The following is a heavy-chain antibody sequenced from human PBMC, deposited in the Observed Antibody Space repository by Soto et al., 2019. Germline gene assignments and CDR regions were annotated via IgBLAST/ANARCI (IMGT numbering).Heavy chain of an antibody. D-gene: IGHD6-13*01. CDR2: VSSTGSS. J-gene: IGHJ5*02. CDR3: ARGVPAAGTDWFDP. Sequence: SETLSLTCTVSGGSISNYYWSWIRQSAEKRLEWIGRVSSTGSSYYNPSLKSRVIISVDTSKNQVSLNLTSVTAADTAVYYCARGVPAAGTDWFDPWGQGTLVTVSS. CDR1: GGSISNYY. V-gene: IGHV4-4*07.